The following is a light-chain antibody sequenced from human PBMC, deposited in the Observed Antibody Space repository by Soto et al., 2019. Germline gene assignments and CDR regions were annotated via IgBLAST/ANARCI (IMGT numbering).Light chain of an antibody. CDR1: NSDVGGHNL. V-gene: IGLV2-23*02. CDR3: RSFGGCSTLV. J-gene: IGLJ2*01. CDR2: DVS. Sequence: QSALTQPASVSGSPGQSITISCTGTNSDVGGHNLVSWYQQHPGKAPKFLIYDVSKRPSGVSNRFSGSKSGNTASLTISGLQAEDQADYFCRSFGGCSTLVFGGGTKLTVL.